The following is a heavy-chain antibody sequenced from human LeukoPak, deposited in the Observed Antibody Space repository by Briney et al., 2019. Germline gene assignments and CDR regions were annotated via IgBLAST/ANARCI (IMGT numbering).Heavy chain of an antibody. J-gene: IGHJ4*02. V-gene: IGHV3-23*01. CDR1: GFTFSSYA. CDR2: ISAGGGST. D-gene: IGHD1-26*01. Sequence: GGSLRLSCAASGFTFSSYAMSWVRQAPGKGLEWVSAISAGGGSTYYADSVKGRFTISRDNSKNTVYLQMNSLRAEDTAVYYCAKVLSGSQDYWGQGTLVTVSS. CDR3: AKVLSGSQDY.